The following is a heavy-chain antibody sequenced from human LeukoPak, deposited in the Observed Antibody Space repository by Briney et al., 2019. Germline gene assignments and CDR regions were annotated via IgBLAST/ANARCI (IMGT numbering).Heavy chain of an antibody. Sequence: PSETLSLTCTVSAGSISSYFWSWIRQPAGKGLEWIGRIYTSGSTNYNPSLKSRVTMSVDTSKNQISLKLSSVTAADTAVYYCARAPVGYDSSGYYYLDYWGQGTLVTVSS. V-gene: IGHV4-4*07. CDR2: IYTSGST. D-gene: IGHD3-22*01. CDR1: AGSISSYF. CDR3: ARAPVGYDSSGYYYLDY. J-gene: IGHJ4*02.